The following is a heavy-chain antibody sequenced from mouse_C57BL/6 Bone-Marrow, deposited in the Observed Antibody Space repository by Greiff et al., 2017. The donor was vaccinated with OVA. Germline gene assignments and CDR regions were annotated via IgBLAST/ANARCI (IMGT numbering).Heavy chain of an antibody. J-gene: IGHJ2*01. CDR2: IDPENGDT. CDR3: TANYGSSYYFDY. CDR1: GFNITDDY. V-gene: IGHV14-4*01. D-gene: IGHD1-1*01. Sequence: EVKLQESGAELVRPGASVKLSCTASGFNITDDYMHWVKQRPEQGLEWIGWIDPENGDTEYASKFKGKATITADTSSNTAYLQLSSLTSEDTAVYYCTANYGSSYYFDYWGQGTTLTVSS.